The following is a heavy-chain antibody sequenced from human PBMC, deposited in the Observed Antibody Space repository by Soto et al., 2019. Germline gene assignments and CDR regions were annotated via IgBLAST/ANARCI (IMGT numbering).Heavy chain of an antibody. CDR2: IYPGDSDT. CDR1: GYSFTSYW. Sequence: GECLKISCKGSGYSFTSYWIGWVRQMPGKGLEWMGIIYPGDSDTRYSPSFQGQVTISADKSISTAYLQWSSLKASDTAMYYCARSYYDSSGYLHADYGMDVWGQGTTVTVSS. J-gene: IGHJ6*02. V-gene: IGHV5-51*01. D-gene: IGHD3-22*01. CDR3: ARSYYDSSGYLHADYGMDV.